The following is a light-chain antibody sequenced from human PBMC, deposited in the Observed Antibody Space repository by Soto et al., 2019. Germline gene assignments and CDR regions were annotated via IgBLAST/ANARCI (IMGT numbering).Light chain of an antibody. Sequence: DIQMTQSPSSLSASVGDRVTITCRASQSISSYLNWYQQKPGKAPKLLIYAASSLHSGVPSRFSGSGSGTDFTLTISSLQPEDFATYYCQQSYSTPETFGGGTKVEIK. J-gene: IGKJ4*01. V-gene: IGKV1-39*01. CDR2: AAS. CDR1: QSISSY. CDR3: QQSYSTPET.